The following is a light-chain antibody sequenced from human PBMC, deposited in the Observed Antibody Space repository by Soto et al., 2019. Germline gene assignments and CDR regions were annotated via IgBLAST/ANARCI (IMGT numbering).Light chain of an antibody. Sequence: DIVLTQSPGTLSLSPGARATLSCRASQSVSSSYLAWYQQPPGQAPRLLICGGSSRATGIPDRFSGSGSGTDFTLTISRLEPEDFAVYYCQQYGTSPLTFGGGTKVDIK. CDR1: QSVSSSY. CDR2: GGS. CDR3: QQYGTSPLT. J-gene: IGKJ4*01. V-gene: IGKV3-20*01.